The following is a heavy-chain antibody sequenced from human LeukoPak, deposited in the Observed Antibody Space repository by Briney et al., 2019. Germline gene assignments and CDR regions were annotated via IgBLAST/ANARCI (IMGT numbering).Heavy chain of an antibody. CDR3: ARDYSGSYFYPYYFDY. CDR1: GFIFSSYG. V-gene: IGHV3-30*02. D-gene: IGHD1-26*01. CDR2: IRYDGSKK. Sequence: GGSLRLSCAASGFIFSSYGMHWVRQAPGKGLEWVAFIRYDGSKKYYADSVKGRFTISRDNSKNTLYLQMNSLRAEDTAVYYCARDYSGSYFYPYYFDYWGQGTLVTVSS. J-gene: IGHJ4*02.